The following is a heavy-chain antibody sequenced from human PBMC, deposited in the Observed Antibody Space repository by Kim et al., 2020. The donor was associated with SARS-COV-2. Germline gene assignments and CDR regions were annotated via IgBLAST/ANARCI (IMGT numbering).Heavy chain of an antibody. D-gene: IGHD6-13*01. V-gene: IGHV3-9*01. CDR2: ISWNSGSI. CDR3: AKDTGYSSSWLDY. J-gene: IGHJ4*02. Sequence: GGSLRLSCAASGFTFGDYAMHWVRQAPGKGLEWVSGISWNSGSIDYANSVKGRFTISRDNAKNSLYLQMNSLRAEDTALYYCAKDTGYSSSWLDYWGQGTPVTVSS. CDR1: GFTFGDYA.